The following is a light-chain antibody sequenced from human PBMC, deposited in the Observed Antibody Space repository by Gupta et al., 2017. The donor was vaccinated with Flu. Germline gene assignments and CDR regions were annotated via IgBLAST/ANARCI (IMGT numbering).Light chain of an antibody. CDR3: QQYSSSPP. V-gene: IGKV3-20*01. CDR1: QSVGTNY. CDR2: GSY. Sequence: GERATLSCRASQSVGTNYVAWYQKKSGQAPRLLIYGSYRRATDIPDRFSGSGSGTEFTLTISRLEPEDFAVYYCQQYSSSPPFGPGTKVDIK. J-gene: IGKJ3*01.